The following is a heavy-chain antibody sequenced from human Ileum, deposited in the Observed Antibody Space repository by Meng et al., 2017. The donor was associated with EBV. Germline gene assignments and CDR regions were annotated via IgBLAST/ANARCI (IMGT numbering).Heavy chain of an antibody. J-gene: IGHJ4*02. D-gene: IGHD1-26*01. V-gene: IGHV1-18*01. CDR3: ARVEVGITSGDY. Sequence: QAQLVQSGGEVKKPXXSVKVSCKASGYTFTNYGITWVRQAPGQGLEWMGWISAYNGNTNYAQTLQGRLTMTTDTSTSTAYMELRSLRSDDTAVYYCARVEVGITSGDYWGQGTLVIVSS. CDR2: ISAYNGNT. CDR1: GYTFTNYG.